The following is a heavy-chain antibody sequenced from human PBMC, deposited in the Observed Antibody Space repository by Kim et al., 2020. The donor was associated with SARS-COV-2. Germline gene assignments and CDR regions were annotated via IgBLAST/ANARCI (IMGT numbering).Heavy chain of an antibody. J-gene: IGHJ4*02. V-gene: IGHV3-66*01. CDR1: GFTVSNTY. Sequence: GGSLRHSCVVSGFTVSNTYMSWVRQAPGRGLEWVSITYGGGTTYYADSVKGRFTISRDDSKNTVYLQMNSLKAEDTAVYFCAREPSTYFDYWGQGTLVTVSS. CDR3: AREPSTYFDY. CDR2: TYGGGTT.